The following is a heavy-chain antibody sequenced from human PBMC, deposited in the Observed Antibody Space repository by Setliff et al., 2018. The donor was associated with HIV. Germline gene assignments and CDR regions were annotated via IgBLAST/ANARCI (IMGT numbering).Heavy chain of an antibody. J-gene: IGHJ4*02. Sequence: SETLSLTCTVSGGSISSSNYYWGWIRQPPGKELEWIGSFYYSGSTYYNPSLKSRVTISLDTSKNQFSLKVGSVTAADTAVYYCAAKKSGDYPFNYWGQGTQVTVSS. CDR2: FYYSGST. CDR3: AAKKSGDYPFNY. V-gene: IGHV4-39*07. CDR1: GGSISSSNYY. D-gene: IGHD4-17*01.